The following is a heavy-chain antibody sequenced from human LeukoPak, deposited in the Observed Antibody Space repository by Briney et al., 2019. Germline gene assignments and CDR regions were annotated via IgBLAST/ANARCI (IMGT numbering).Heavy chain of an antibody. CDR1: GGSISSYY. CDR3: ARVLDGDTAMVPNYFDY. V-gene: IGHV4-59*01. CDR2: IYYSGST. D-gene: IGHD5-18*01. Sequence: SETLSLTCTVSGGSISSYYWSWIRQPAGKGLEWIGYIYYSGSTNYNPSLKSRVTISVDTSKNQFSLKLSSVTAADTAVYYCARVLDGDTAMVPNYFDYWGQGTLVTVSS. J-gene: IGHJ4*02.